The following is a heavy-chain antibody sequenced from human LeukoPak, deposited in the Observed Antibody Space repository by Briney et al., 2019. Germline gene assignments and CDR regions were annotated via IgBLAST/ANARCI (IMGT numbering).Heavy chain of an antibody. J-gene: IGHJ6*03. V-gene: IGHV3-21*01. CDR2: ITSSSSHI. CDR1: GFTFSHYS. CDR3: ARVMMGTTVTTFHYYCMDV. Sequence: GSLRLSCAACGFTFSHYSIDWVRQAPGKGLERVASITSSSSHIYYADSVKGRFTISRDNVKNEVYLQMNSLRGEDTAIYYCARVMMGTTVTTFHYYCMDVWGVGTAVTVSS. D-gene: IGHD4-11*01.